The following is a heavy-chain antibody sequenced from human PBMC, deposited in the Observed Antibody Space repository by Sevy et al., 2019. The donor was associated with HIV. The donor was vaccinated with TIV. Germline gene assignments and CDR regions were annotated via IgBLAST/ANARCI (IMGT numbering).Heavy chain of an antibody. CDR1: GFTFSNYG. D-gene: IGHD3-10*01. V-gene: IGHV3-23*01. CDR3: ARRGNYYGDAFDF. CDR2: VSGSGGKR. Sequence: GGSLRLSCAAFGFTFSNYGMTWVRQAPGKGLEWVSSVSGSGGKRYNADSVKGRFTISRDNSKNTLYLQMNSLRAEDTAVYYCARRGNYYGDAFDFWVQGTVVTVSS. J-gene: IGHJ3*01.